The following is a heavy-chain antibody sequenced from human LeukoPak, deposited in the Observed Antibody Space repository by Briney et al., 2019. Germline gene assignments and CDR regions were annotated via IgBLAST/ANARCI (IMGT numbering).Heavy chain of an antibody. CDR1: GFTFSSYS. D-gene: IGHD3-9*01. J-gene: IGHJ6*03. Sequence: GGSLRLSCAASGFTFSSYSMNWVRQAPGKGLEWVSSISSSSSYIYYADSVKGRFTISRDNAKNSLYLQMNSLRAEDTAVYYCARDRRDYDILTGYYHYYMDVWGKGTTVTVSS. V-gene: IGHV3-21*01. CDR2: ISSSSSYI. CDR3: ARDRRDYDILTGYYHYYMDV.